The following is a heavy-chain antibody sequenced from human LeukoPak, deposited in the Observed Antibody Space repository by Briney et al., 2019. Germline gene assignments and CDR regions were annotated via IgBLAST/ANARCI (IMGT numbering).Heavy chain of an antibody. V-gene: IGHV3-43*02. D-gene: IGHD6-13*01. J-gene: IGHJ4*02. CDR2: ISGDGGST. CDR3: AKDFMAAAGSPSFDY. Sequence: SGGSLRLSCAASGFTFDDYAMHWVRQAPGKGLEWVSLISGDGGSTYYADSVKGRFTISRDNSKNSLYLQMNSLRTEDTALYYCAKDFMAAAGSPSFDYWGQGTLVTVSS. CDR1: GFTFDDYA.